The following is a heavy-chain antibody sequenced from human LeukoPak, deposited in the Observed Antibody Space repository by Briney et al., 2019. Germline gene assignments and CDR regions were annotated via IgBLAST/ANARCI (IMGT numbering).Heavy chain of an antibody. V-gene: IGHV3-48*04. Sequence: GGSLRLSCAASGFTFSSYNMNWVRQAPGKGLEWVSYISSSSRTIYYADSVKGRFTISRDNAKNSLCLEMNNLRAEDTAVYYCARDLLGWELHYFDYWGQGTLVTVSS. CDR1: GFTFSSYN. J-gene: IGHJ4*02. D-gene: IGHD1-26*01. CDR2: ISSSSRTI. CDR3: ARDLLGWELHYFDY.